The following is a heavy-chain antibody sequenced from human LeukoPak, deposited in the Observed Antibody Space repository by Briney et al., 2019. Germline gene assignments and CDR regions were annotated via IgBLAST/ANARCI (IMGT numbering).Heavy chain of an antibody. CDR1: GFTFSSYS. V-gene: IGHV3-21*01. Sequence: GGSLRLSCAASGFTFSSYSMNWVRQAPGKGLEWVSSISSSSSYIYYADSVKGRLTISRDNAKNSLYLQMNSLRAEDTAVYYCARDAVDTANAVWGQGTTVTVSS. CDR3: ARDAVDTANAV. J-gene: IGHJ6*02. D-gene: IGHD5-18*01. CDR2: ISSSSSYI.